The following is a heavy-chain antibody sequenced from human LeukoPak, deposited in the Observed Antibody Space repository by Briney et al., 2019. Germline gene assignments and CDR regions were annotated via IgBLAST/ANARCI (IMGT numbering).Heavy chain of an antibody. CDR3: TRDTGTTGELKFDP. CDR2: IYYSGST. Sequence: SETLSLTCTVSGGSMSSYYWSWIRQPPGKGLEWIGHIYYSGSTTYNPSLKSRVTMSVDTSKSQFSLNLMSVTAADTAVYYCTRDTGTTGELKFDPWGQGTLVTVSS. D-gene: IGHD4-17*01. CDR1: GGSMSSYY. J-gene: IGHJ5*02. V-gene: IGHV4-59*12.